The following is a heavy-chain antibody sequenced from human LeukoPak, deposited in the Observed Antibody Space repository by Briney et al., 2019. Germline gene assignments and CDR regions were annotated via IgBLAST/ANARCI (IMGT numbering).Heavy chain of an antibody. V-gene: IGHV1-2*02. CDR3: ARVPLYYYYMDV. J-gene: IGHJ6*03. CDR2: INPNSGGT. Sequence: ASVEVSCKASGYTFTGYYMHWVRQAPGQGLEWMGWINPNSGGTNYAQKFQGRVTMTRDTSISTAYMEVSRLRSDDTGVYYCARVPLYYYYMDVWGKGTTVTVSS. CDR1: GYTFTGYY.